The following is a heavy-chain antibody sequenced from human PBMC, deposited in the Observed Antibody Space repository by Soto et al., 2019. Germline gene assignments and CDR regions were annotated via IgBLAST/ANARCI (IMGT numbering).Heavy chain of an antibody. Sequence: GGFLRLSCAASEFNFSSYNMNWVRQVPGKGLEWVASISSASSETWYADSVKGRFIISRDNAQNSLFLQMNTLRPEDSAIYYCARVAYWGPGTQVTVSS. J-gene: IGHJ4*02. V-gene: IGHV3-21*01. CDR3: ARVAY. CDR2: ISSASSET. CDR1: EFNFSSYN.